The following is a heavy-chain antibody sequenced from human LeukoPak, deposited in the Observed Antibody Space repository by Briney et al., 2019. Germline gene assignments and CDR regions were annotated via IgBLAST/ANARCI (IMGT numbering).Heavy chain of an antibody. Sequence: GGSLRLSCAASGFTFSSSAMSWVRQAPGKGLEWVSAIYSGGSTYYADSVKGRFTISRDNSKNTLYLQMNSLRAEDTAVYYCARDPYYGSGFDYWGQGTLVTVSS. CDR2: IYSGGST. CDR1: GFTFSSSA. CDR3: ARDPYYGSGFDY. D-gene: IGHD3-10*01. J-gene: IGHJ4*02. V-gene: IGHV3-66*01.